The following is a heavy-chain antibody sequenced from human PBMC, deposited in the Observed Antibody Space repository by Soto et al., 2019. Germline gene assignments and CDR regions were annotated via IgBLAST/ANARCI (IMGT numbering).Heavy chain of an antibody. CDR3: ARQSGDIVVVPAAMGFDP. CDR1: GGTISNYC. V-gene: IGHV4-59*08. D-gene: IGHD2-2*01. CDR2: IYYSGST. J-gene: IGHJ5*02. Sequence: PSQTLRLPWTVVGGTISNYCWRLIMQPKGKGLEWIGYIYYSGSTNYNPSLKSRVTISVDTSKNQFSLKLSSVTAADTAVYYCARQSGDIVVVPAAMGFDPWGQGTLVTVSS.